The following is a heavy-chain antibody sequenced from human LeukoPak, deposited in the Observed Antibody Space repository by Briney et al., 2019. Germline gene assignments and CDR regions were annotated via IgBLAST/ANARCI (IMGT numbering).Heavy chain of an antibody. CDR1: VYTFNIYD. V-gene: IGHV3-48*03. CDR3: AKPPGNWLEVDY. CDR2: IKSGSTSI. Sequence: PGGSLRLSCAASVYTFNIYDINWGRQAPQKGVEGVSYIKSGSTSISCSDSVRGRYTISRDNAKNTLYLRKHTERSQDTAVYNFAKPPGNWLEVDYWGQGTLVTVSS. D-gene: IGHD6-19*01. J-gene: IGHJ4*02.